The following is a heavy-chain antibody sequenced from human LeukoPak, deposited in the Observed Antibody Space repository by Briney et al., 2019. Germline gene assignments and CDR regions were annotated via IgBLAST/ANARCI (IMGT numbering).Heavy chain of an antibody. CDR1: GFTFSSYS. CDR3: ARAGWPERRYFDY. Sequence: PGGSLRLSCAASGFTFSSYSMNWVRQAPGKGPEWVSSISSSSSYIYYADSVKGRFTISRDNAKNSLYLQMNSLRAEDTAVYYCARAGWPERRYFDYWGQGTLVTVSS. J-gene: IGHJ4*02. D-gene: IGHD1-1*01. V-gene: IGHV3-21*01. CDR2: ISSSSSYI.